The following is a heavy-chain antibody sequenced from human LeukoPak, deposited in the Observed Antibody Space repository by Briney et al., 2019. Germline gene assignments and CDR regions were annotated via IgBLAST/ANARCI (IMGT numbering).Heavy chain of an antibody. CDR3: ARDCSSTSCYAVGDAFDI. Sequence: GGSLRLSCAASGFTFSSYWMSWVRQAPGKGLEWVANIKQDGSEKYYVDSVKGRFTIARDNAKNSLYPQMNSLRAEDTAVYYCARDCSSTSCYAVGDAFDIWGQGTMVTVSS. CDR2: IKQDGSEK. D-gene: IGHD2-2*01. J-gene: IGHJ3*02. V-gene: IGHV3-7*03. CDR1: GFTFSSYW.